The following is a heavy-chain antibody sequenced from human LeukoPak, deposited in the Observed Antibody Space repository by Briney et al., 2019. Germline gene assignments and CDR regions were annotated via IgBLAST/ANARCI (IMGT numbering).Heavy chain of an antibody. V-gene: IGHV4-31*03. Sequence: PSETLSLTCTVSGGSISSGGYYWSWIRQHPGKGLEWIGYIYSSGSTYYNPSLKSRVTISVDTSKNQFSLKLSSVTAADTAVYYCARGLTSSDIVVVPAAIWFDPWGQGTLVTVSS. J-gene: IGHJ5*02. CDR3: ARGLTSSDIVVVPAAIWFDP. D-gene: IGHD2-2*02. CDR2: IYSSGST. CDR1: GGSISSGGYY.